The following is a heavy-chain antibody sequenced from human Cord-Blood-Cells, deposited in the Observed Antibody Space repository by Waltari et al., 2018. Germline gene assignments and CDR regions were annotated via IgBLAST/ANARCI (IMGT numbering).Heavy chain of an antibody. V-gene: IGHV3-23*01. D-gene: IGHD1-26*01. CDR3: ANAVGATTDYYYYGMDV. Sequence: ELQLLESGGGLVQSGGSLRLSCAASGFAFSSYAMSWVRQDPGRGLEWVSAISGSGGSTYYADSVKGRFTISRDNSKNTLYLQMKSLRAEDTAVYYCANAVGATTDYYYYGMDVWGQGTTVTVSS. CDR1: GFAFSSYA. J-gene: IGHJ6*02. CDR2: ISGSGGST.